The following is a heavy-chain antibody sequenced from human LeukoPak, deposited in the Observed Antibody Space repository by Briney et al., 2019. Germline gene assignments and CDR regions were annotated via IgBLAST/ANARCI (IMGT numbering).Heavy chain of an antibody. Sequence: SGGSLRLSCTASGFTFSSYSMNWVRQAPGEGLEWVSTISSSSRYIYYADSVKGRFTISSDNAKNSLYLQMNSLGAEDTAVYYCARGGYYYDSSGYYRSEYYFDYWGQGTLVTVSS. J-gene: IGHJ4*02. V-gene: IGHV3-21*01. D-gene: IGHD3-22*01. CDR3: ARGGYYYDSSGYYRSEYYFDY. CDR1: GFTFSSYS. CDR2: ISSSSRYI.